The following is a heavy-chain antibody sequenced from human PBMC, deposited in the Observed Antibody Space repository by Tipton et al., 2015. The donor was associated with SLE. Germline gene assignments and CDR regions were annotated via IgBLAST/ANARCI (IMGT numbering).Heavy chain of an antibody. J-gene: IGHJ3*02. Sequence: LRLSCTVSGGSISSYYWSWIRQPPGKGLECIGYIYYSGSISYNPSLKSRVTISVDTSKNQFSLKLSSVTAADTAVYYCARERGDAFDIWGQGTMVTVSS. V-gene: IGHV4-59*01. CDR3: ARERGDAFDI. CDR1: GGSISSYY. CDR2: IYYSGSI.